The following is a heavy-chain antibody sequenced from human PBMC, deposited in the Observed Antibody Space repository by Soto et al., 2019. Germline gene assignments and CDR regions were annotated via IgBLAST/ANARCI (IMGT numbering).Heavy chain of an antibody. CDR1: GGSISNYY. Sequence: QVHLQESGPGLVKPSETLSLTCTVSGGSISNYYWSWIRQPPGKGLEWIGFMSYRGTTNYNPSLKGRVTISVDTSKNQFTLKLSSVTAADTAVYYCASRDSSRWSIDYWGQGTLVTVSS. D-gene: IGHD6-13*01. J-gene: IGHJ4*02. V-gene: IGHV4-59*08. CDR3: ASRDSSRWSIDY. CDR2: MSYRGTT.